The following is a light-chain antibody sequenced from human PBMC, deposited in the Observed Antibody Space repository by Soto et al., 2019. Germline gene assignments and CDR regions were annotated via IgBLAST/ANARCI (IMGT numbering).Light chain of an antibody. Sequence: EIVLTQSPATLSLSPGERATLSCRASQSVSSYLAWYQQKPGQAPRLLIYDASNRATGTPARFSGGGSGTDFTLTISGLEPEDFAVYYCQQFSSYPLTFGGGTKVDIK. J-gene: IGKJ4*01. CDR3: QQFSSYPLT. V-gene: IGKV3-11*01. CDR1: QSVSSY. CDR2: DAS.